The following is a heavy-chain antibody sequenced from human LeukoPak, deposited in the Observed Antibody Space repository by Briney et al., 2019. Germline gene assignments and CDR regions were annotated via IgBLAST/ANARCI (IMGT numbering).Heavy chain of an antibody. J-gene: IGHJ4*02. CDR1: GFTFSGYG. V-gene: IGHV3-30*03. CDR3: VFCGGDCYTFVDY. D-gene: IGHD2-21*02. Sequence: PGRSLRLSCAASGFTFSGYGMHWVRQAPGKGLEWVAVISSDGSNKYYADSVKGRFTISRDNSKNTLYVQMNSLRAEDTAVYYCVFCGGDCYTFVDYWGQGTLVTVSS. CDR2: ISSDGSNK.